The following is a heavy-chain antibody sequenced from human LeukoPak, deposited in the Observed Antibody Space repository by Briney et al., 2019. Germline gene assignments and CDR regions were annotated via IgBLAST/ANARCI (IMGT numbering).Heavy chain of an antibody. Sequence: HTGGSLRLSCAASGFTFSSYWMHWVRHAPGKGLVWVSRINSDGTITTYADSVKGRFTISRDNAKNTLYLQMNSLRAEDTAVYYCASSLVAGTFDIWGQGTMVTVSS. D-gene: IGHD6-19*01. CDR1: GFTFSSYW. CDR3: ASSLVAGTFDI. J-gene: IGHJ3*02. CDR2: INSDGTIT. V-gene: IGHV3-74*01.